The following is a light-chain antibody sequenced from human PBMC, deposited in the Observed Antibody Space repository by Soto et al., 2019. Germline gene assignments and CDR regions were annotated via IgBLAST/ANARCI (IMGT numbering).Light chain of an antibody. CDR3: TSCITANTRCV. CDR2: EVN. V-gene: IGLV2-14*01. Sequence: QSALTQPASVSGSPGQSITISCTGSSNDIGAYKYVSWYLQHPGKAPKLIIFEVNYRPSGVSDRFSGSKSGNTASLTITGLQAEDEADYYCTSCITANTRCVFGSGTKVTVL. J-gene: IGLJ1*01. CDR1: SNDIGAYKY.